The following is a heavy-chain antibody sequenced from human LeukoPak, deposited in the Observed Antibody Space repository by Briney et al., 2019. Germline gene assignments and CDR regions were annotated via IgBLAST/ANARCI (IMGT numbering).Heavy chain of an antibody. J-gene: IGHJ4*02. Sequence: GKSLRLSCAASGFTFSSYGLHWVRQAPGKGLEWVAVISYDGSNKYYADSVKGRFTISRDNSKNTLYLQMNSLRAEDTAVYYCARSDYYDSSGYKYYFDYWGQGTLVTVSS. CDR2: ISYDGSNK. V-gene: IGHV3-30*04. CDR1: GFTFSSYG. D-gene: IGHD3-22*01. CDR3: ARSDYYDSSGYKYYFDY.